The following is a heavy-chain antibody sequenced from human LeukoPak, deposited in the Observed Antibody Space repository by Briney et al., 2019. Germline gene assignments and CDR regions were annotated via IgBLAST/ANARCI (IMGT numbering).Heavy chain of an antibody. CDR1: GFTFSSYS. D-gene: IGHD3-10*01. V-gene: IGHV3-21*01. Sequence: PGGSLRLSCAASGFTFSSYSMNWVRQAPGKGLEWVSSISSSSSYIYYADSVKGRFTISRDNAKNSLYLQMNSLRAEDTAVYYCARVCYGSGSFDYWGQGTLVTVSS. J-gene: IGHJ4*02. CDR3: ARVCYGSGSFDY. CDR2: ISSSSSYI.